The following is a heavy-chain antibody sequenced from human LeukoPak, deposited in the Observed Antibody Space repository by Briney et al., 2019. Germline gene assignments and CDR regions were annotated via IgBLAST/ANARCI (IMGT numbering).Heavy chain of an antibody. V-gene: IGHV3-72*01. Sequence: GGSLRLSCAASGFTFSDYYVDWVRQAPGKGLEWIGRSKNRAQNYITQYAAFVQGRCTISRDDSKNSLCLQINTLKTEDTAVYYCARDDGGQGDYWGQGTLVTVSS. CDR2: SKNRAQNYIT. CDR3: ARDDGGQGDY. J-gene: IGHJ4*02. CDR1: GFTFSDYY. D-gene: IGHD2-15*01.